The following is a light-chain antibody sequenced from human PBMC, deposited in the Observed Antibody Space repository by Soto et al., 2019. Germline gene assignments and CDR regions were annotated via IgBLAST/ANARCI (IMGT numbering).Light chain of an antibody. CDR1: SSNIGSNY. CDR2: RNN. V-gene: IGLV1-47*01. Sequence: QSVLTQPPSASGTPGQRVTISCSGSSSNIGSNYVYWYQQLPGTAPKLLIYRNNQRPSGVPDRFSGSKSGTSASLAISGLRSEDEADYYCAAWDDSLVAGVFGGGTKVTVL. J-gene: IGLJ2*01. CDR3: AAWDDSLVAGV.